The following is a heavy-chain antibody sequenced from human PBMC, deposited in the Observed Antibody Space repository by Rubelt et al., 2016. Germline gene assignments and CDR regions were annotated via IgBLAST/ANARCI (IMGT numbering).Heavy chain of an antibody. J-gene: IGHJ4*02. V-gene: IGHV1-18*01. CDR2: ISANNGDT. CDR3: ARAPRSTAAADY. D-gene: IGHD6-13*01. CDR1: GYTFTSYG. Sequence: QVQLVQSGAEVKKPGASVKVSCKASGYTFTSYGFDWVRQAPGLGLEWMGWISANNGDTDYAQKVQGRVTLTTEKTTSKAHMELRSLRSDDTAVYYCARAPRSTAAADYWGQGTLVTVSS.